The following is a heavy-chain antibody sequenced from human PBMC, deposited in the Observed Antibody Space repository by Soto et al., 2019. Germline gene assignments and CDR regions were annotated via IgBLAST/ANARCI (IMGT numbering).Heavy chain of an antibody. CDR3: ATQGFGILQGLVDV. D-gene: IGHD2-15*01. CDR2: ISNSGYT. V-gene: IGHV4-61*05. CDR1: GGSISSISNHY. J-gene: IGHJ6*02. Sequence: PSETLSLTCTVSGGSISSISNHYCSWIRLSPGKGLEWIGYISNSGYTSYNPSLKSRVIISVDTSKNQFSLSLTSVTAADTAVYYCATQGFGILQGLVDVWGQGTTVTVSS.